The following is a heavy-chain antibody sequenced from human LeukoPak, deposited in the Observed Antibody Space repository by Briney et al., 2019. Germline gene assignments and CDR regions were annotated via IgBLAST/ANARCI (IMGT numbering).Heavy chain of an antibody. J-gene: IGHJ5*02. D-gene: IGHD3-10*01. CDR1: GYTFTSYA. CDR2: ISAYNGNT. CDR3: VRPFGLRDMVRGVIWFDP. Sequence: GASVKVSCKASGYTFTSYAISWVRQAPGQGLEWMGWISAYNGNTNYAQKLQCRVTMTTDTSTSTAYMELRSLRSDDTAVHYCVRPFGLRDMVRGVIWFDPWGQGTLVTVS. V-gene: IGHV1-18*01.